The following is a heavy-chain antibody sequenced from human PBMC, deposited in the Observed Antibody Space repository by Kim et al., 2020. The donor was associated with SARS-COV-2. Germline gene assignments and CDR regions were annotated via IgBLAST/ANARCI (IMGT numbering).Heavy chain of an antibody. CDR1: GGSISSYY. V-gene: IGHV4-59*13. CDR2: IYDSGST. Sequence: SETLSLTCTVSGGSISSYYWSWIRQPPGKGLEWIGSIYDSGSTNYNPTLKSRVTITVDTSKNQFSLTLSSVTAADTAVYYCARQLRLGELSPVYFDYWGQGTLVTVSS. CDR3: ARQLRLGELSPVYFDY. J-gene: IGHJ4*02. D-gene: IGHD3-16*02.